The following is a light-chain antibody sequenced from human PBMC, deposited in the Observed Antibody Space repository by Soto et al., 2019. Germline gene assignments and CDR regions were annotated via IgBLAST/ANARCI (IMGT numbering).Light chain of an antibody. Sequence: EIVMTQSPATLPVSPGERATLSCRASQSVSSNLAWYQQKPGQAPRLLIYGASTRATGIPARFSGSGSGTEFTLTISSLQSEDFAVYYCQQYNNWPPLTFGEGLRWRSN. CDR2: GAS. CDR1: QSVSSN. CDR3: QQYNNWPPLT. V-gene: IGKV3-15*01. J-gene: IGKJ4*01.